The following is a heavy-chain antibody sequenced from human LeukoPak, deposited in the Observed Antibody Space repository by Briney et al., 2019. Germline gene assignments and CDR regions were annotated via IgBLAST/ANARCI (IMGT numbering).Heavy chain of an antibody. CDR3: AKGVCSGGSCFFDY. D-gene: IGHD2-15*01. Sequence: GGSLRLSCAVSGFNFDDYAMRWVRQAPGRGLEWVSGINWKTGNGIYADSVKGRFTISRDNAKNSLYLQMNSLRAEDTAVYYCAKGVCSGGSCFFDYWGQGTLVTVSS. J-gene: IGHJ4*02. CDR2: INWKTGNG. CDR1: GFNFDDYA. V-gene: IGHV3-9*01.